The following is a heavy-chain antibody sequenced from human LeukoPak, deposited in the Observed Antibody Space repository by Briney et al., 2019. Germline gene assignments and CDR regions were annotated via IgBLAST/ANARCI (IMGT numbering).Heavy chain of an antibody. CDR2: VYSGGET. V-gene: IGHV3-66*01. CDR1: GFTVSSDY. CDR3: ARGGIAARPSDS. Sequence: GGSLRLSCAASGFTVSSDYITWVRQAPGNGLEWVSVVYSGGETYYAESVKGRFTVSRDNSKNTVYLQMNSLRAEDTAVYFCARGGIAARPSDSWGQGTLVTVSS. J-gene: IGHJ4*02. D-gene: IGHD6-6*01.